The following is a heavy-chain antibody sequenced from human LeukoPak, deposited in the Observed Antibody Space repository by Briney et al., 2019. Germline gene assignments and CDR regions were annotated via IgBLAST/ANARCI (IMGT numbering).Heavy chain of an antibody. CDR3: ARLWRPHDYDNWLDH. J-gene: IGHJ5*02. V-gene: IGHV4-59*13. CDR1: GGYISSSF. Sequence: PSETLSLTCTVSGGYISSSFWTWIRQAPGKGLELIGFTYDGGRGNYKPSLRSRVDISLDTSSNRYSLRLTSVTAADTGVYYCARLWRPHDYDNWLDHWGQGILVTVSS. CDR2: TYDGGRG. D-gene: IGHD4-17*01.